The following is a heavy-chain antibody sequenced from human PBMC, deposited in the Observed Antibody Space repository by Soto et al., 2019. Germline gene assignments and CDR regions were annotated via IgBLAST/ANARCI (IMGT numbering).Heavy chain of an antibody. J-gene: IGHJ6*03. CDR1: GASIRNYY. CDR3: ARTKVAAGDYYYYMDV. CDR2: MYYSGST. V-gene: IGHV4-59*08. Sequence: LETLSLTCTVSGASIRNYYWSWIRQPSGKGLEWIGYMYYSGSTNYNPSLKSRVTISVDTSKSQFSLKLSSVTATDTAVYYCARTKVAAGDYYYYMDVWGKGTTVTVSS. D-gene: IGHD6-13*01.